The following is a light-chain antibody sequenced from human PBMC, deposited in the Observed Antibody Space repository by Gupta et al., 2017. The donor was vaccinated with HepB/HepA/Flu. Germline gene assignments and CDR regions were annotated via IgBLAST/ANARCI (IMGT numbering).Light chain of an antibody. V-gene: IGKV2-28*01. CDR3: EQCRQEGWT. Sequence: DIVMTQSPLSLPVTPGEPASISCRSSQSLLHSNGYNYLDWYLQKPGQSPQLLIYLGSNRASGVPDRFSGSGSGTDFTLKSSRMEAEDVGVYYCEQCRQEGWTFGQGTKVEIK. J-gene: IGKJ2*02. CDR2: LGS. CDR1: QSLLHSNGYNY.